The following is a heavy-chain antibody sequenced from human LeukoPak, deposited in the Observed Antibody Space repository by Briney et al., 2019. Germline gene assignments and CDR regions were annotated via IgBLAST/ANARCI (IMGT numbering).Heavy chain of an antibody. Sequence: SETLSLTCTVAGGSMSSGDCYWSWIRQSAGKGLEWIGRVYTSGNTMYNPSLESRVTISIDTSNNQFSLRLDSGTAAHTTVYYCARGGTIFTFFDYWGQGTLVTVSS. D-gene: IGHD3-10*02. V-gene: IGHV4-61*02. CDR3: ARGGTIFTFFDY. CDR1: GGSMSSGDCY. J-gene: IGHJ4*02. CDR2: VYTSGNT.